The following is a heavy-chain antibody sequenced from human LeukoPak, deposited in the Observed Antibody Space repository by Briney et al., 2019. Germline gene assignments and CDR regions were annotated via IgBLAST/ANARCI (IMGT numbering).Heavy chain of an antibody. V-gene: IGHV3-30*18. J-gene: IGHJ1*01. Sequence: PGGSLRLSCAASGLTFSSYDMHWVRQAPGKGLEWVAVISYDGSNKYYADSVKGRFTISRDNSKNTLYLQMNSLRAEDTAVYYCAKHSTYGDSTFQHWGQGTLVTVSS. CDR1: GLTFSSYD. D-gene: IGHD4-17*01. CDR3: AKHSTYGDSTFQH. CDR2: ISYDGSNK.